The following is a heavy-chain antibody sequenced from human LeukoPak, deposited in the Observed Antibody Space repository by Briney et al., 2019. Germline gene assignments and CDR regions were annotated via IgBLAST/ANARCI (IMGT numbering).Heavy chain of an antibody. CDR1: GFTFSDAW. CDR2: IKSKTDGGTI. Sequence: GGSLRLSCAASGFTFSDAWMNWVRQASGKGLEWVGRIKSKTDGGTIDYAAPVKGRFTISRDDSKNTLYLQMNSLRAEDTAVYYCARAASPNDFWSGYLGYWGQGTLVTVSS. J-gene: IGHJ4*02. D-gene: IGHD3-3*01. V-gene: IGHV3-15*01. CDR3: ARAASPNDFWSGYLGY.